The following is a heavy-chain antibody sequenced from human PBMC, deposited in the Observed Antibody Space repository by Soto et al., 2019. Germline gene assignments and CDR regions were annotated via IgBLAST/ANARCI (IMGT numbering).Heavy chain of an antibody. V-gene: IGHV1-58*01. D-gene: IGHD2-21*02. Sequence: QMPLVQSGPEVKKPGTSVKVSCKASGFTFTSSAVQWVRQARGQRLEWIGWIVVGSGNTNYAQKFQERVTITRDMSTSTAYMELSSLRSEDTAVYYCAAEGGCGGDCYSVYYYGMDVWGQGTTVTVSS. CDR3: AAEGGCGGDCYSVYYYGMDV. J-gene: IGHJ6*02. CDR2: IVVGSGNT. CDR1: GFTFTSSA.